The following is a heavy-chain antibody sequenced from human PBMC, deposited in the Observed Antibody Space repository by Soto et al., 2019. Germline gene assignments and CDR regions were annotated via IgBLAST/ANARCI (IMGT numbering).Heavy chain of an antibody. Sequence: GGSLRLSCAASGFTFSSYGMHWVRQAPGKGLEWVAVISYDGSNKYYADSVKGRFTISRDNSKNTLYLQMNSLRAEDTAVYYCAKVQEQLVLIDYWGQGTLVTVSS. CDR1: GFTFSSYG. CDR2: ISYDGSNK. J-gene: IGHJ4*02. V-gene: IGHV3-30*18. D-gene: IGHD6-13*01. CDR3: AKVQEQLVLIDY.